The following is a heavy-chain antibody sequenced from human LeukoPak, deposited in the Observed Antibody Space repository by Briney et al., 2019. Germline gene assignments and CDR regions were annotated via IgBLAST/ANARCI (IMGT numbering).Heavy chain of an antibody. Sequence: GGSLRLSCAASGFTFSSYWMSWVRQAPGKGLEWVANIKQDGSEKYYVDSVKGRFTISRDNAKNSLYLQMNSLRAEDTAVYYCARDTYYGSGSEFDYWGQGTLVTVSS. CDR2: IKQDGSEK. J-gene: IGHJ4*02. CDR3: ARDTYYGSGSEFDY. V-gene: IGHV3-7*01. CDR1: GFTFSSYW. D-gene: IGHD3-10*01.